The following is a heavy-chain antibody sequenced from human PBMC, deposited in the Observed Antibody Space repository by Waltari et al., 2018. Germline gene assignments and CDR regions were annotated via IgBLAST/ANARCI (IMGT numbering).Heavy chain of an antibody. CDR1: GGSFSAYY. J-gene: IGHJ4*02. V-gene: IGHV4-34*02. Sequence: QVQLQQWGAGLLKPSETLSLTCAVYGGSFSAYYWNCIRQSPGKGLEWRGEIHQGGRTSYNPSLKSRVFISVDVSKNQFSLRMNSVTAADTAVYYCARKSGWYSRGNQRPSGGFFDSWGQGGLVAVSS. D-gene: IGHD6-13*01. CDR3: ARKSGWYSRGNQRPSGGFFDS. CDR2: IHQGGRT.